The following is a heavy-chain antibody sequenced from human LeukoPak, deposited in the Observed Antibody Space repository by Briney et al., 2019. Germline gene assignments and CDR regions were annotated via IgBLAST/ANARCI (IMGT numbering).Heavy chain of an antibody. V-gene: IGHV3-23*01. J-gene: IGHJ4*02. CDR2: ISGSGGST. Sequence: GGSLRLSCEASGFTFSTFAMIWVRQPPGKGLEWVSAISGSGGSTYYADSVKGRFTISRDNSKNTLYLQMNSLRAEDTAVYYCAKGDYDILTGYPSLGYYFDYWGQGTLVTVSS. CDR3: AKGDYDILTGYPSLGYYFDY. D-gene: IGHD3-9*01. CDR1: GFTFSTFA.